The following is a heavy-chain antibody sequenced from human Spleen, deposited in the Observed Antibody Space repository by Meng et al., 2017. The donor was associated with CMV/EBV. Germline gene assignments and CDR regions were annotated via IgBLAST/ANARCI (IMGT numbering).Heavy chain of an antibody. Sequence: GGSLRLSCAASGVTFSSYSFHWVRQAPDKGLEWVALISYDGNNQFYTDSVKGRFTLSRDNSKNSLYLDMDNLRPEDTALYYCAIDSRVFERSDFFMKYWASNYLDTWGQGTLVTVSS. CDR3: AIDSRVFERSDFFMKYWASNYLDT. V-gene: IGHV3-30-3*01. CDR2: ISYDGNNQ. CDR1: GVTFSSYS. D-gene: IGHD4-11*01. J-gene: IGHJ5*02.